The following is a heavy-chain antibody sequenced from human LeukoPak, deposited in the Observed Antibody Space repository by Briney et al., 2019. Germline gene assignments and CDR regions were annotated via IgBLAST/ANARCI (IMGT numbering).Heavy chain of an antibody. D-gene: IGHD3-10*01. CDR2: ISYDGSNK. CDR3: AKNRRVQFGELGY. V-gene: IGHV3-30*18. Sequence: PGRSLRLSCAASGFTFSSYGMHWVRQAPGKGLEWVAVISYDGSNKYYADSVKGRFTISRDNSKNTLYLQMNSLRAEDTAVYYCAKNRRVQFGELGYWGQGTLVTVSS. J-gene: IGHJ4*02. CDR1: GFTFSSYG.